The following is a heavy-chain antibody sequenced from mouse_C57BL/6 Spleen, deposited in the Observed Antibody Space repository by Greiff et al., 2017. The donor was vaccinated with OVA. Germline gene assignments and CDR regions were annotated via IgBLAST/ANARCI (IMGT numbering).Heavy chain of an antibody. Sequence: EVHLVESGGGLVKPGGSLKLSCAASGFTFSSYAMSWVRQTPEKRLEWVATISDGGSYTYYPDNVKGRFTISRDNAKNNLYLQMSHLKSEDTAMYYCARGGVHYEMDDWGQGTSVTVSS. J-gene: IGHJ4*01. CDR2: ISDGGSYT. V-gene: IGHV5-4*01. CDR3: ARGGVHYEMDD. CDR1: GFTFSSYA.